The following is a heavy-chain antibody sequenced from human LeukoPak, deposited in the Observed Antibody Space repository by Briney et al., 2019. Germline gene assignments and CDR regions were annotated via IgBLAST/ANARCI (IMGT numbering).Heavy chain of an antibody. V-gene: IGHV3-23*01. CDR2: ISTSGGST. CDR3: AELGITMIGGV. J-gene: IGHJ6*04. D-gene: IGHD3-10*02. CDR1: GFTVSSYA. Sequence: GGSLRLSCAASGFTVSSYAMNWVRQAPGKGLEWVATISTSGGSTYYADFVKGRFTISRDNSKNTLYLQMNSLRAEDTAVYYCAELGITMIGGVWGKGTTVTISS.